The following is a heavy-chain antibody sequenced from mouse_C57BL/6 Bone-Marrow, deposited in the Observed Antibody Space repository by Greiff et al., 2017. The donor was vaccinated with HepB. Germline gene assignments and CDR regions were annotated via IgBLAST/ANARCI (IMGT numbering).Heavy chain of an antibody. V-gene: IGHV2-5*01. CDR2: IWRGGST. CDR1: GFSLTSYG. Sequence: VQLVESGPGLVQPSQSLSITCTVSGFSLTSYGVHWVRQSPGKGLEWLGVIWRGGSTDYNAAFMSRLSITKDNSKSQVFFKMNSLQADDTAIYYCAKLYGSSYYAMDYWGQGTSVTVSS. D-gene: IGHD1-1*01. CDR3: AKLYGSSYYAMDY. J-gene: IGHJ4*01.